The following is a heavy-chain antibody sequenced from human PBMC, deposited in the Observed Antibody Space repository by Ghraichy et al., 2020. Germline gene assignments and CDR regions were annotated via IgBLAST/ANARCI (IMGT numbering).Heavy chain of an antibody. D-gene: IGHD5-18*01. CDR1: GGSISNYY. J-gene: IGHJ4*02. V-gene: IGHV4-59*01. CDR3: ARGRYSYVNFDY. Sequence: SETLSLTCTVSGGSISNYYWSWIRQPPGKGLEWIGYIHYSGSTNYNPSLKSRVTISVDTSKNQFSLKLSSVTAADTAVYYCARGRYSYVNFDYWGQGTLVTVSS. CDR2: IHYSGST.